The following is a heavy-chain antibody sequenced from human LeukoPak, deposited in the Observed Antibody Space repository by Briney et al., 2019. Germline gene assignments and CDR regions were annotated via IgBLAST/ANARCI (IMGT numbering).Heavy chain of an antibody. V-gene: IGHV3-21*01. CDR2: ISSSNYI. Sequence: GGSLRLSCAASGLTFSSYSMNWVRQAPGKGLEWVSSISSSNYIYYADSVKGRFTISRDNAKNSLYLQMNSLRAEDTAVYYCARVPHAMVRGVIITEFYFDYWGHGTLVTVSS. J-gene: IGHJ4*01. CDR3: ARVPHAMVRGVIITEFYFDY. D-gene: IGHD3-10*01. CDR1: GLTFSSYS.